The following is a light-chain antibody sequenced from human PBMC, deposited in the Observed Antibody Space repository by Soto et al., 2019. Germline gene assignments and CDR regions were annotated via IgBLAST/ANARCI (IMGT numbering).Light chain of an antibody. J-gene: IGLJ2*01. CDR2: EVT. CDR1: SSDVGFYNY. V-gene: IGLV2-14*01. CDR3: SSYTTSSLGV. Sequence: QSVLTQPASVSGSPGQSITISCTGTSSDVGFYNYVSWYQQHPGKAPKLIIYEVTNRPSGVSNRFSGSKSGNTASLTISGLQAEDEADYYCSSYTTSSLGVFGGGTKLTVL.